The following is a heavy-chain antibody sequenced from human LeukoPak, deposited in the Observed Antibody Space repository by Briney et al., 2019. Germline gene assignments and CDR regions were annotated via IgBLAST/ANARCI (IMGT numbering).Heavy chain of an antibody. V-gene: IGHV4-4*07. CDR3: ARVSSGWSPNAFDI. CDR2: IYTSGST. J-gene: IGHJ3*02. D-gene: IGHD6-19*01. CDR1: GGSISSYY. Sequence: PSETLSLTCTVYGGSISSYYWSWIRQPAGKGLEWIGRIYTSGSTNYNPSLKSRVTMSVDTSKNQFSLKLSSVTAADTAVYYCARVSSGWSPNAFDIWGQGTMVTVSS.